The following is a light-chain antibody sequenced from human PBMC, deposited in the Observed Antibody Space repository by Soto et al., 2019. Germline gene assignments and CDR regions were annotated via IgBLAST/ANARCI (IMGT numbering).Light chain of an antibody. V-gene: IGLV2-11*01. Sequence: QPALTQPRSVSGSPGQSVTISCTGTSSDVGGYNYVSWYQQYPGKAPKVMIYDVKTRPSGVPDRFSGSKSGNTASLTISGLQAEDEADYYCCSYAGSYTFVFGTGTKVTVL. CDR2: DVK. CDR3: CSYAGSYTFV. CDR1: SSDVGGYNY. J-gene: IGLJ1*01.